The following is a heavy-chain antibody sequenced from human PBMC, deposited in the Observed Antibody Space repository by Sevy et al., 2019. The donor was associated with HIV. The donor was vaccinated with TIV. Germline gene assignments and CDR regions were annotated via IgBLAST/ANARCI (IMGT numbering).Heavy chain of an antibody. Sequence: ASVKVSCKASGYTFSSYGISWVRQAPGQGLEWMGWISSYNGHTNYAQKVQGRVTMTTDTSTTTAYMELRSLRSDDTALYYCARAGYSCAVTPSQDMDVWGKGTKVTVSS. D-gene: IGHD5-18*01. CDR3: ARAGYSCAVTPSQDMDV. CDR2: ISSYNGHT. J-gene: IGHJ6*03. V-gene: IGHV1-18*01. CDR1: GYTFSSYG.